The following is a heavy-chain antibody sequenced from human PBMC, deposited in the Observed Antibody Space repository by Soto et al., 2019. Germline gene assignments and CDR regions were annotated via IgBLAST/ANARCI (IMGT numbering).Heavy chain of an antibody. D-gene: IGHD6-25*01. V-gene: IGHV3-23*01. J-gene: IGHJ4*02. CDR3: AKFFVETGGSSGWPWTFHY. Sequence: EVQLLESGGGLVQPGRSLRLSCAASGFTFSSYAMSWVRQAPGKGLEWVSALSGSGGTTYYAASVKGRFTISRDNSKNTLFLQMNSLRAEDTAVYYCAKFFVETGGSSGWPWTFHYWGQGTLVTVSS. CDR1: GFTFSSYA. CDR2: LSGSGGTT.